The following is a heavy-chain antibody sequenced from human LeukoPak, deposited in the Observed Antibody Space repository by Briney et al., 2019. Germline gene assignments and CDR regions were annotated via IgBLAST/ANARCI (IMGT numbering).Heavy chain of an antibody. Sequence: GSSVKVSCKASGGTFSSYAISWVRQAPGQGLEWMGGIIPIFGTANYAQKFQGRVTITADESTSTAYMELSSLRSEDTAVYYCASSGKFTIFGPDAFDIWGQGTMVTVSS. V-gene: IGHV1-69*01. CDR2: IIPIFGTA. CDR3: ASSGKFTIFGPDAFDI. CDR1: GGTFSSYA. D-gene: IGHD3-3*01. J-gene: IGHJ3*02.